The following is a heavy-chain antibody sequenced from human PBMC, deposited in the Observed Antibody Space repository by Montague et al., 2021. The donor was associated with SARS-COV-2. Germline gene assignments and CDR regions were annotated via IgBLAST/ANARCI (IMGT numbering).Heavy chain of an antibody. CDR3: AREAYYYDSSGYYGGGYYYYYGMDV. J-gene: IGHJ6*02. CDR1: GDSISNYY. Sequence: SETLSLTCTVSGDSISNYYWSWIRQPPGKGLEWIGYIYYSGSTYYNPSLKSRVTISVDTSKNQFSLKLSSVTAADTAVYYCAREAYYYDSSGYYGGGYYYYYGMDVWGQGTTVTVSS. V-gene: IGHV4-59*04. D-gene: IGHD3-22*01. CDR2: IYYSGST.